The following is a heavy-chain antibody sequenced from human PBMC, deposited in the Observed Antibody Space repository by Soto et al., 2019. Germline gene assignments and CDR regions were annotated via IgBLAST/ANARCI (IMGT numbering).Heavy chain of an antibody. V-gene: IGHV1-69*01. CDR3: AREIRATDFWSGYADD. CDR1: GGTFSSYA. J-gene: IGHJ6*02. CDR2: IIPIFGTA. D-gene: IGHD3-3*01. Sequence: QVQLVQSGAEVKKPGSSVKVSCKASGGTFSSYAISWVRQAPGQGLEWMGGIIPIFGTANYAQKFQGRVTITADESTSTAYMELSSLRSEDTAVYYCAREIRATDFWSGYADDWGQGTTVTVSS.